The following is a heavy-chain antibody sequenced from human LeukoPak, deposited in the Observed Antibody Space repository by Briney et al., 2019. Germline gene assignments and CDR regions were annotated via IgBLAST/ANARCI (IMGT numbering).Heavy chain of an antibody. CDR1: GFTFTAYA. CDR2: IGSRGADT. D-gene: IGHD5-18*01. V-gene: IGHV3-23*01. Sequence: GGSLRLSCAASGFTFTAYAMTWVRQAPGQGLECVSAIGSRGADTYYADSVKGRFTISRDNSRNTLYLQMNGLRVEDTAVYYCAKNGGDSYGTGHFDSWGQGALVTVSS. J-gene: IGHJ4*02. CDR3: AKNGGDSYGTGHFDS.